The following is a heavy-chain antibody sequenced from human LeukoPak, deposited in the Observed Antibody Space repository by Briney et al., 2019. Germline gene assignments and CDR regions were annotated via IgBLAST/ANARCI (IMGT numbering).Heavy chain of an antibody. CDR2: ISGYNGNT. V-gene: IGHV1-18*01. Sequence: ASVKVSCKASGYTFASYGISWARQAPGQGLEWMGWISGYNGNTNYAQRLQGRVTMTTDTSTSTAYVEVRSLRSDDTAVYYCARDGTPYYNILTGHEDYYYGMDVWGQGTTVTVSS. D-gene: IGHD3-9*01. CDR1: GYTFASYG. J-gene: IGHJ6*02. CDR3: ARDGTPYYNILTGHEDYYYGMDV.